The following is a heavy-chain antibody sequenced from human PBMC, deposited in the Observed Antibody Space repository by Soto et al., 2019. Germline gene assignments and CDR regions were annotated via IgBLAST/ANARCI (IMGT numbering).Heavy chain of an antibody. J-gene: IGHJ6*02. CDR2: ISYDGSNK. V-gene: IGHV3-30*18. Sequence: QVQLVESGGGVVQPGRSLRLSCAASGFTFSNYGMHWVRQAPGKGLEWVAVISYDGSNKYYADSLKGRFTISRENSKNTLYLQMKSLRAEDTAVYYCAKDLVYWSGGSCYYNSGMDVWGQGTTVTVSS. D-gene: IGHD2-15*01. CDR1: GFTFSNYG. CDR3: AKDLVYWSGGSCYYNSGMDV.